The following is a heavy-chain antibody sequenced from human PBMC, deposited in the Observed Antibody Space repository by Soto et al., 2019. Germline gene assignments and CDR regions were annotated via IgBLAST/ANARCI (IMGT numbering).Heavy chain of an antibody. J-gene: IGHJ4*02. Sequence: SETLSLTFTVCRGSIKRYHRRGSRQPPGKGLEWIGYIYYSGSTNYNPSLKSRVTMSLDTSKNQFSLKLTSVTAADTAVYYCARSPRGQHLTHWGQGTLVTVSS. V-gene: IGHV4-59*13. CDR2: IYYSGST. CDR1: RGSIKRYH. CDR3: ARSPRGQHLTH. D-gene: IGHD6-13*01.